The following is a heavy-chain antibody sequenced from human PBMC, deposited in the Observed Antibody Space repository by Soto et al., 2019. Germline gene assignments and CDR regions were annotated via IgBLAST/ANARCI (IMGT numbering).Heavy chain of an antibody. Sequence: PGGSMRLSCAASGFTVSSNYMSWVRQAPGKGLEWVSVIYSGGSTYYADSVKGRFTISRHNSKNTLYLQMNSLRAEDTAVYYCARVAVAGHDAFDIWGQGTMVTVS. D-gene: IGHD6-19*01. V-gene: IGHV3-53*04. CDR1: GFTVSSNY. CDR2: IYSGGST. J-gene: IGHJ3*02. CDR3: ARVAVAGHDAFDI.